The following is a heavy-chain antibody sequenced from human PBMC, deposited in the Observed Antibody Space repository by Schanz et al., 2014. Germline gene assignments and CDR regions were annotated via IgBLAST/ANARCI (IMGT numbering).Heavy chain of an antibody. V-gene: IGHV3-33*01. CDR2: IWYDGSNK. D-gene: IGHD5-12*01. CDR3: ARDEGRDGYNLAFDV. CDR1: GFTFSSYG. Sequence: QVQLVESGGGVVQPGRSLRLSCAASGFTFSSYGMHWVRQAPGKGLEWVAIIWYDGSNKYYADSVKGRFIISRDSSKNTLFLQMNSLRPEDTALYFCARDEGRDGYNLAFDVWGRGTLVTVSS. J-gene: IGHJ3*01.